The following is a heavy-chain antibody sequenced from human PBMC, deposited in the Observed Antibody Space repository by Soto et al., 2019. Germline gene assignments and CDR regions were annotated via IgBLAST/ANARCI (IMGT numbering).Heavy chain of an antibody. CDR3: ARRLAAAGDLNWFDP. CDR1: GYSYTSYW. V-gene: IGHV5-51*01. D-gene: IGHD6-13*01. CDR2: IYPSDSDT. Sequence: GESLKISCKGSGYSYTSYWIGWVRQMPGQGLEWMGIIYPSDSDTSYSPSFQGHVTISADKSISTAYLQWSSLKASDTAMYYCARRLAAAGDLNWFDPWAQGTLVNVSS. J-gene: IGHJ5*02.